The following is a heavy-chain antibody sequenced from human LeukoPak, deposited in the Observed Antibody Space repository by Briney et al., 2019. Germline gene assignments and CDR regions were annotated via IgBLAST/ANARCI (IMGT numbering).Heavy chain of an antibody. J-gene: IGHJ4*02. Sequence: SETLSLTCTVSDDSISDYYRGWIRQPPRKGLEWIGYFYNSGRSTYNPSLKSRVTISADTSKNHFSLKLNSVTTADTAVYYCTRGAGWLIDYWGQGILVTVSS. CDR1: DDSISDYY. D-gene: IGHD3-16*01. V-gene: IGHV4-59*01. CDR2: FYNSGRS. CDR3: TRGAGWLIDY.